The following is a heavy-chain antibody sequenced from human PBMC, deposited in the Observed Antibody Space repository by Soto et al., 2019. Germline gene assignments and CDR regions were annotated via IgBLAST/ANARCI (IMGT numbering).Heavy chain of an antibody. D-gene: IGHD3-3*01. J-gene: IGHJ6*03. CDR1: GFTFSSYG. CDR2: IWYDGSNK. V-gene: IGHV3-33*01. CDR3: ARDTYDFWSGYRVIYSYYMDV. Sequence: QVQLVESGGGVVQPGRSLRLSCAASGFTFSSYGMHWVRQAPGKGLEWVAVIWYDGSNKYYADSVKGRFTISRDNSKNTLYLQMNSLRAEDTAVYYCARDTYDFWSGYRVIYSYYMDVWGKGTTVTVSS.